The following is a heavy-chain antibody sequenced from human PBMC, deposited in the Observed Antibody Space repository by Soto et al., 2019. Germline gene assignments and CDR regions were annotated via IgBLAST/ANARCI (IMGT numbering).Heavy chain of an antibody. D-gene: IGHD2-15*01. CDR3: AGEYCSGGSCNYYYGMDV. V-gene: IGHV1-69*06. CDR1: GGTFSSYA. J-gene: IGHJ6*02. CDR2: IIPIFGTA. Sequence: ASVKVSCKASGGTFSSYAISWVRQAPGQGLEWMGGIIPIFGTANCAQKFQGRVTITADKSTSTAYMELSSLRSEDTAVYYCAGEYCSGGSCNYYYGMDVWGQGTTVTVSS.